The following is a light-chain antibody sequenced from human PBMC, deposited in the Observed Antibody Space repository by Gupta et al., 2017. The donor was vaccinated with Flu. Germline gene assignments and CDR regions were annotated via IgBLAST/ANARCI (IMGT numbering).Light chain of an antibody. J-gene: IGLJ1*01. CDR1: SSDVGNSNY. CDR3: SSYTSTTTFYV. CDR2: DVS. Sequence: QSALTQPASVSGSPGQSITISCTGTSSDVGNSNYVSWYQQDPGKAPKVLIYDVSNRPSGVASRFSGSKSGTTASLTISGLQAEDETDYYCSSYTSTTTFYVFGSGTKVTVL. V-gene: IGLV2-14*03.